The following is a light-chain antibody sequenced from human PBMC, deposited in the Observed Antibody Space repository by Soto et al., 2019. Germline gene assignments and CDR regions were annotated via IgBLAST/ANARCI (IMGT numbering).Light chain of an antibody. CDR1: QSLLYIANNKNY. V-gene: IGKV4-1*01. CDR3: QQFYTTPT. J-gene: IGKJ4*01. CDR2: WAS. Sequence: DIVMTQFPDSLGVSLGERATINCRSSQSLLYIANNKNYLAWYQQKPGQPPKLLISWASARESGVPDCFSGSGSGADFTLTISSLQAEDVGLYYCQQFYTTPTFGGGTKVDIK.